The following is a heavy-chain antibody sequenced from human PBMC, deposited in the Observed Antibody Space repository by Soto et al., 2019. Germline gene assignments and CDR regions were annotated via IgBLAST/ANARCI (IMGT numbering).Heavy chain of an antibody. CDR1: GFTFSSSA. V-gene: IGHV3-23*01. Sequence: EVQLLDSGGGLVQPGGALRLSCAASGFTFSSSAMSWVRQAPGKGLEWVSAVSGSGWTTYYADSVRGRFTISRDNSKNTLYLQMNSLRAEDTAIYFCARCTVDTIVTSGWCHYLDPWGQGTLVTVSS. J-gene: IGHJ5*02. D-gene: IGHD6-19*01. CDR2: VSGSGWTT. CDR3: ARCTVDTIVTSGWCHYLDP.